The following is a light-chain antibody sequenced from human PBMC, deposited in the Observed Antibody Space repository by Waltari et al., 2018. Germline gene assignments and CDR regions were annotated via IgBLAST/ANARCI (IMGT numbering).Light chain of an antibody. Sequence: QSALTQPASVSGSPGQSITISCTGTSHDVGSYNLVSWYQQRPGKAPKFIIYEVNRRPSGLSSRFSGSKSGNTASLTISGLQAEDEADYFCCSYAGVTTFYVFGTGTRVTVL. CDR3: CSYAGVTTFYV. CDR1: SHDVGSYNL. CDR2: EVN. V-gene: IGLV2-23*02. J-gene: IGLJ1*01.